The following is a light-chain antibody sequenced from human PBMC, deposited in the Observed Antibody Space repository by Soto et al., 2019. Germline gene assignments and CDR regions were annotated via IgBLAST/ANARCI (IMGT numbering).Light chain of an antibody. J-gene: IGLJ3*02. CDR2: NND. V-gene: IGLV1-44*01. CDR3: AAWDGSLNGWV. CDR1: NSNIGSNT. Sequence: QSVLTQAPSASGTPGQRVTISCSGSNSNIGSNTVSWYQQVPGTAPKVLIYNNDQRPSGFPDRLSGSKSGTSASLAIGVLQSEDEADYYCAAWDGSLNGWVFGGGTKVTVL.